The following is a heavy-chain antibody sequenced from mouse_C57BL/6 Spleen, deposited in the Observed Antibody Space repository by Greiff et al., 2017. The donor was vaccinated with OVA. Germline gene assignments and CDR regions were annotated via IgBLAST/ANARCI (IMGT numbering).Heavy chain of an antibody. J-gene: IGHJ3*01. V-gene: IGHV5-4*03. CDR3: ARAYSNYVRGFAY. CDR2: ISDGGSYT. CDR1: GFTFSSYA. Sequence: EVKLMESGGGLVKPGGSLKLSCAASGFTFSSYAMSWVRQTPEKRLEWVATISDGGSYTYYPDNVKGRFTISRDNAKNNLYLQMSHLKSEDTAMYYCARAYSNYVRGFAYWGQGTLVTVSA. D-gene: IGHD2-5*01.